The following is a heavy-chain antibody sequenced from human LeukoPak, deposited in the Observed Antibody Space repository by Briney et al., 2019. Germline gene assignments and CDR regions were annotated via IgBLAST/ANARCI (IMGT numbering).Heavy chain of an antibody. CDR1: GGSISSYY. Sequence: PSETLSLTCTVSGGSISSYYWSWIRQPPGKGLEWIGYIYYSGSTNYNPSLKSRVTISVDTSKNQFSLKLSSVTAADTAVYYCARDTPRGWGMDVWGQGTTVTVSS. CDR2: IYYSGST. V-gene: IGHV4-59*01. J-gene: IGHJ6*02. CDR3: ARDTPRGWGMDV.